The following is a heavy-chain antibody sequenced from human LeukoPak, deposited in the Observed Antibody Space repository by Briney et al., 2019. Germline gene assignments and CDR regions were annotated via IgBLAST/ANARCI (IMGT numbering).Heavy chain of an antibody. CDR2: INHSGST. CDR1: GGSFSGYY. V-gene: IGHV4-34*01. Sequence: SETLSLTCAVYGGSFSGYYWSWIRQPPGKGLEWIGEINHSGSTNYNPSLKGRVTISVDTSKNQFSLKLSSVTAADTAVYYCASGGVVPATYYYYYYMDVWGKGTTVTVSS. D-gene: IGHD2-2*01. CDR3: ASGGVVPATYYYYYYMDV. J-gene: IGHJ6*03.